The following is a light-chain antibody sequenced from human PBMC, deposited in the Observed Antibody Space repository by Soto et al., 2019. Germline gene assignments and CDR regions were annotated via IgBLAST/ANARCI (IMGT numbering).Light chain of an antibody. CDR2: SDN. V-gene: IGLV1-44*01. Sequence: QSVLTQPPSASGTPGQRVTISCSGGTSNVGSNTVNWYQQLPGTAPKLLIYSDNQRPSGFPDRFSGSKSGTSASLAISRLQSEDEADYYCAAWDDSLNGWVFGGGTKVTVL. CDR1: TSNVGSNT. CDR3: AAWDDSLNGWV. J-gene: IGLJ3*02.